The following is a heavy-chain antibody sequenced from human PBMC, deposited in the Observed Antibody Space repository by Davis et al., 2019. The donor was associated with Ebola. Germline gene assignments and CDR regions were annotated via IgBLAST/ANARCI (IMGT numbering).Heavy chain of an antibody. CDR2: IKSDGSTI. Sequence: GESLKISCAASGFPFSSYAMHWVRQAPGKGLVWVSRIKSDGSTISYADSVKGRFTISRDNTKNTLYLQMNSLRGEDTAVYYCVRDTSHQLPHWLYYFYGMDVWGQGTTVTVSS. CDR3: VRDTSHQLPHWLYYFYGMDV. V-gene: IGHV3-74*01. J-gene: IGHJ6*02. D-gene: IGHD2-2*01. CDR1: GFPFSSYA.